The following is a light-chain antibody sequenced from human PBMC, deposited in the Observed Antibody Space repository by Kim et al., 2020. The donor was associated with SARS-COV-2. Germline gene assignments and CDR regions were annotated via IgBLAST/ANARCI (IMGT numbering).Light chain of an antibody. J-gene: IGLJ3*02. CDR3: QSYNRSNVV. Sequence: GQTVTTTRTRGMGTTADTETPWYAPRPGVAPPTVCYEDDQRPAGVSYRFSGSVDDSSNSAPLTISGLKTEDEADYYCQSYNRSNVVFGGGTQLTVL. CDR2: EDD. CDR1: MGTTADTE. V-gene: IGLV6-57*03.